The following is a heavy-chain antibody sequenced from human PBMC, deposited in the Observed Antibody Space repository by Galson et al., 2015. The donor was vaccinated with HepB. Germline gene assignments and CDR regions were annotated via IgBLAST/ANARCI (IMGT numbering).Heavy chain of an antibody. CDR1: GLSITNDY. J-gene: IGHJ4*02. CDR3: ASPGGY. Sequence: ETLSLTCTVSGLSITNDYWMWIRQPAGKGLEWIGQIYPSGYTNYNPSLKSRVTMSMDTSNAQISLKLTSVTAADTAVYYCASPGGYWGQGTLVIVSS. V-gene: IGHV4-4*07. D-gene: IGHD1-26*01. CDR2: IYPSGYT.